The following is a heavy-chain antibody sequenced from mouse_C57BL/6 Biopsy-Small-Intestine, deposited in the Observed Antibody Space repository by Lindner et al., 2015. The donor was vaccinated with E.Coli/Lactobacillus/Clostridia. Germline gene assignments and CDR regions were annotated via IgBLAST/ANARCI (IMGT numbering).Heavy chain of an antibody. J-gene: IGHJ4*01. CDR1: GYTFTTYG. Sequence: SVKVSCKTFGYTFTTYGITWVRRAPGQGLEWMGWISPYNGNTNYARSLDLRGRLTLTTDTSTNTAYMELKNLRSDDTAVYYCARGDPYNSARSPFDYWGQGTLVTVSA. V-gene: IGHV1-50*01. CDR3: ARGDPYNSARSPFDY. D-gene: IGHD2-13*01. CDR2: ISPYNGNT.